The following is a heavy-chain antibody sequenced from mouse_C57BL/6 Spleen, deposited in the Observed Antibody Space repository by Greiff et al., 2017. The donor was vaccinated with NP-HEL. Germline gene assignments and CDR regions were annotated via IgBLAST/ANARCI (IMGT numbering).Heavy chain of an antibody. D-gene: IGHD2-1*01. CDR2: IYPGNSDT. V-gene: IGHV1-5*01. CDR3: TRNYGNYEGYAIGY. J-gene: IGHJ4*01. Sequence: LARPGAIYPGNSDTSYNQKFKGKANLTAVTSASTAYMELSSLTNEDSAVYYCTRNYGNYEGYAIGYWGQGASVTVSS.